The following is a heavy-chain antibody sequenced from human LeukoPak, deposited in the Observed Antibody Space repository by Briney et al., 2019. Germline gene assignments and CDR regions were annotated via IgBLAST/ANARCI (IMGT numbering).Heavy chain of an antibody. Sequence: SVKVSCKASGGTFSSYAISWVRQAPGQGLEWMGGIIPIFGTANYAQKFQGRVTITTDESTSTAYMELSSLRSEDTAVYYCARGSVTMVRGVISNWFDPWGQGTLVTVSS. CDR2: IIPIFGTA. V-gene: IGHV1-69*05. CDR3: ARGSVTMVRGVISNWFDP. J-gene: IGHJ5*02. CDR1: GGTFSSYA. D-gene: IGHD3-10*01.